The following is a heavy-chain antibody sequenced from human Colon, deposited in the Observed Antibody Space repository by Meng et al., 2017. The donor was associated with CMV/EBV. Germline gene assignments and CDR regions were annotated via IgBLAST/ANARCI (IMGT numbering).Heavy chain of an antibody. Sequence: VDLVESAGGPEKPCESLSIFCVTSGFPFSEFLMSWVRQARGKGLECVVRIKRNNDGETAHFDAPVKGRITISRDDSKTTLYLQMNSLRSEDTAVYYCTTAYGRGTGDYWGQGTLVTVSS. CDR3: TTAYGRGTGDY. CDR2: IKRNNDGETA. D-gene: IGHD1-14*01. V-gene: IGHV3-15*01. J-gene: IGHJ4*02. CDR1: GFPFSEFL.